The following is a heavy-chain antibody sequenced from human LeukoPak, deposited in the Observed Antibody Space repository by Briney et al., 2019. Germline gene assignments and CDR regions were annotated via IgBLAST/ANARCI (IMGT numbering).Heavy chain of an antibody. D-gene: IGHD5-24*01. Sequence: GGSLRLSCAASGFTFSSYSMNWVRQAPGKGLEWVSAISGSGGSTYYADSVKGRFTISRDNSKNTLYLQMNSLRAEDTAVYYCAKDRRRDGYNTDYWGQGTLVTVSS. CDR2: ISGSGGST. J-gene: IGHJ4*02. CDR3: AKDRRRDGYNTDY. V-gene: IGHV3-23*01. CDR1: GFTFSSYS.